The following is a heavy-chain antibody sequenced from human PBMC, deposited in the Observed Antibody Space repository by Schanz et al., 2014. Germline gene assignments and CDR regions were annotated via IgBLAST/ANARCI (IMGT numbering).Heavy chain of an antibody. V-gene: IGHV1-2*02. J-gene: IGHJ5*02. D-gene: IGHD1-7*01. CDR2: INPYSGAT. CDR1: GYSFAAFF. Sequence: QVQLVQSGAEVRKPGASVRVSCKASGYSFAAFFIHWVRQTPGQGLEWMGCINPYSGATYYAQKFQGRVTLTSDASLTTVYMEVHSLTSDDTAVFFCVRDQTGTTNWFDPWGQGTLVTVSS. CDR3: VRDQTGTTNWFDP.